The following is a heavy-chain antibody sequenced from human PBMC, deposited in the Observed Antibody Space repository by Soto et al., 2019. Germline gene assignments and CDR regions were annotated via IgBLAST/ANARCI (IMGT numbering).Heavy chain of an antibody. D-gene: IGHD2-2*01. CDR1: GFTFSSYA. CDR2: ISYDGSNK. V-gene: IGHV3-30-3*01. J-gene: IGHJ4*02. Sequence: GGSLRLSCAASGFTFSSYAMHWVRQAPGKGLEWVAVISYDGSNKYYADSVKGRFTISRDNSKNTLYLQMNSLRAEDTAVYYCARPYCSSTSCLFDYWGQGTLVTVSS. CDR3: ARPYCSSTSCLFDY.